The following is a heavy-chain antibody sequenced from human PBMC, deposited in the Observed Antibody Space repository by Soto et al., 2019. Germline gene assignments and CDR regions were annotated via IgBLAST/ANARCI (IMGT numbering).Heavy chain of an antibody. Sequence: ALVKVSCKASGYTFNRYYMHWVRQAPGQGLEWMGMINPSGTITSYAQKFQGRVTMARDTSTSTLYMDLSSLTSEDTAVYYCTRGSFLEWSYMDVWGQGTTVTVSS. J-gene: IGHJ6*02. CDR1: GYTFNRYY. D-gene: IGHD3-3*01. CDR2: INPSGTIT. CDR3: TRGSFLEWSYMDV. V-gene: IGHV1-46*02.